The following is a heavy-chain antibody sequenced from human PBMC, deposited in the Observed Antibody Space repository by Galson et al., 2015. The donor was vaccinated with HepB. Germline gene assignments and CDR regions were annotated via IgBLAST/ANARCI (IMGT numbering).Heavy chain of an antibody. CDR3: AKVPNYDFWGGYSASFDY. CDR2: ISNSSDNT. J-gene: IGHJ4*02. D-gene: IGHD3-3*01. Sequence: SLRLSCAASGFMLNSYAMSWVRQAPGKGLEWVSGISNSSDNTYFADSVKGRFTISRDNSKSTVYLQMNSLRAEDTAVYYCAKVPNYDFWGGYSASFDYWGQGTLVTVSS. V-gene: IGHV3-23*01. CDR1: GFMLNSYA.